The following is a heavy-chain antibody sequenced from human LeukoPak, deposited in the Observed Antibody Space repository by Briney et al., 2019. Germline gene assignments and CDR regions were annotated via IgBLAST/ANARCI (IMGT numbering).Heavy chain of an antibody. D-gene: IGHD2-2*01. Sequence: GGSLRLSCAASGFTFGTYAMSWVRQDPRKGLEWVSGMNGSGTSIYYADSVKGRFTISRDNAKNSLYLQMNSLRAEDTAVYYCARRPLVVPAAISWFDPWGQGTLVTVSS. CDR1: GFTFGTYA. CDR3: ARRPLVVPAAISWFDP. CDR2: MNGSGTSI. V-gene: IGHV3-23*01. J-gene: IGHJ5*02.